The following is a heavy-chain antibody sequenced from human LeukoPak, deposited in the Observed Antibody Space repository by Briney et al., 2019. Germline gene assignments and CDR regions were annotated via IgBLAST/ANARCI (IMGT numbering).Heavy chain of an antibody. Sequence: SETLSLTCTVSGGSMSPYHWGWIRQPPGKGLEWIGEINHSGSTNYNSSLKSRVTISVDTSKNQFSLKVSSVTAADTAVYYCASALSASGYYYWGQGTLVTVSS. J-gene: IGHJ4*02. D-gene: IGHD3-22*01. CDR1: GGSMSPYH. V-gene: IGHV4-34*01. CDR2: INHSGST. CDR3: ASALSASGYYY.